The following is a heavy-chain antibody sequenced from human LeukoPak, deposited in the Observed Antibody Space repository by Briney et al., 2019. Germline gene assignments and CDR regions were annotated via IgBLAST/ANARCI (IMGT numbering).Heavy chain of an antibody. CDR2: INPNSGGT. CDR3: ASTDRRGYSGYDLGGRAFDI. D-gene: IGHD5-12*01. V-gene: IGHV1-2*02. Sequence: GASVKVSCKASGYTFTGYYMHWVRQAPGQGLEWMGWINPNSGGTNYAQKFQGRVTITADKSTSTAYMELSSLRSEDTAMYYCASTDRRGYSGYDLGGRAFDIWGQGTMVTVSS. J-gene: IGHJ3*02. CDR1: GYTFTGYY.